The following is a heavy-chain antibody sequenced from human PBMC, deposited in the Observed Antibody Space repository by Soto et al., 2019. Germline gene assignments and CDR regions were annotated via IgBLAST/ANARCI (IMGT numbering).Heavy chain of an antibody. CDR1: GYTFTSYY. J-gene: IGHJ6*02. CDR2: INPSGGST. V-gene: IGHV1-46*01. D-gene: IGHD3-10*01. CDR3: ARLPGRSITMVRGGYYGMDV. Sequence: ASVKVSCKASGYTFTSYYMHWVRQAPGQGLEWMGIINPSGGSTSYAQKFQGRVTMTRDTSTSTVYMELSSLRSEDTAVYYCARLPGRSITMVRGGYYGMDVWGQGTTVTVSS.